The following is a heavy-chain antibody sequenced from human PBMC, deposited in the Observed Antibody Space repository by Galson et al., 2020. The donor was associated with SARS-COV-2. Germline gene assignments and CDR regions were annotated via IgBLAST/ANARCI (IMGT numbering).Heavy chain of an antibody. CDR2: ISGSGGST. CDR3: AKGPLTVASYYYYYMDV. J-gene: IGHJ6*03. Sequence: GGSLRLSCAASGFTFRSYAMSWVRQAPGKGLEWVSAISGSGGSTYYADFVKGRFTISRDNSKNTLYLQMNSLRAEDTAVYYCAKGPLTVASYYYYYMDVWGKGTTVTISS. V-gene: IGHV3-23*01. CDR1: GFTFRSYA. D-gene: IGHD3-9*01.